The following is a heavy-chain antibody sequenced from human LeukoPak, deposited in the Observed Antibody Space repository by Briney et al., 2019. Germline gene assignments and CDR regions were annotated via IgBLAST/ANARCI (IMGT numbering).Heavy chain of an antibody. V-gene: IGHV3-30*04. J-gene: IGHJ4*02. Sequence: GGSLRLSCAASGFTFSSYAMHWVGQAPGKGLEWVAVISYDGSNKYYADSVKGRFTISRDNSKNTLYLQMNSLRAEDTAVYYCARAGIAAAGSPFDYWGQGTLVTVSS. CDR2: ISYDGSNK. D-gene: IGHD6-13*01. CDR3: ARAGIAAAGSPFDY. CDR1: GFTFSSYA.